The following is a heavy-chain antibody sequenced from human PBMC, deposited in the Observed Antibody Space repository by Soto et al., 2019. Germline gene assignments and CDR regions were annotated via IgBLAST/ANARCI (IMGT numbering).Heavy chain of an antibody. D-gene: IGHD3-16*01. CDR2: IYWDDDK. CDR3: AHSLYDYVWGTNWFDP. Sequence: QITLKESCPTLVKPTQNLPLTFPFSGVSLRTSGVGVGWIRQPPGKALEWLALIYWDDDKRYSPSLKSRLTITKDTSKNQVVLTMTNMDPVDTATYYCAHSLYDYVWGTNWFDPWGQGTLVTVSS. V-gene: IGHV2-5*02. J-gene: IGHJ5*02. CDR1: GVSLRTSGVG.